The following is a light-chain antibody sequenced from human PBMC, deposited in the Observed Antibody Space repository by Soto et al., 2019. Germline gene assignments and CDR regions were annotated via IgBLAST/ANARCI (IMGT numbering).Light chain of an antibody. V-gene: IGKV4-1*01. CDR3: QQYYITPQT. CDR2: WAS. J-gene: IGKJ1*01. Sequence: DIVMTQSPDSLAVSLGERATINCKSSQSVLYSSNNKNYLAWYQQKPGQPPKLLIYWASTRESGVPDRFSGRGYGTDFTLTISSLQAEDVAVDYCQQYYITPQTFGQGTKVEIK. CDR1: QSVLYSSNNKNY.